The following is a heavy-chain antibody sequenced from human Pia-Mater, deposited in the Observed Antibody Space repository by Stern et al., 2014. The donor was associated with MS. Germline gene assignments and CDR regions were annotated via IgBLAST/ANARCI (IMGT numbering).Heavy chain of an antibody. V-gene: IGHV1-2*06. J-gene: IGHJ4*02. D-gene: IGHD4-11*01. Sequence: VQLVQSGAEVRKPGASVKVSCKASGYTFTGHYVHWVRQAPGQGLEWMGRIGPTSGATNFAQQFQGRVTLNRDTSITTTYLALSSLTSDDTAVYYCARQYSSYPDYWGQGTLVTVSS. CDR2: IGPTSGAT. CDR3: ARQYSSYPDY. CDR1: GYTFTGHY.